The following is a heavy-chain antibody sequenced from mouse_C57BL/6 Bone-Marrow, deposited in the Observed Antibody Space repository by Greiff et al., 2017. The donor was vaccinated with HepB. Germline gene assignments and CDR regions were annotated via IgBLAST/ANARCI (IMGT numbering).Heavy chain of an antibody. Sequence: VQLQESGAELVRPGASVTLSCKASGYTFTDYEMHWVKQTPVHGLEWIGAIDPETGGTAYNQKFKGKAILTADKSSSTAYMELRSLTSEDSAVYYCTRWDYGSSLYYFDYWGQGTTLTVSS. CDR2: IDPETGGT. V-gene: IGHV1-15*01. CDR3: TRWDYGSSLYYFDY. J-gene: IGHJ2*01. D-gene: IGHD1-1*01. CDR1: GYTFTDYE.